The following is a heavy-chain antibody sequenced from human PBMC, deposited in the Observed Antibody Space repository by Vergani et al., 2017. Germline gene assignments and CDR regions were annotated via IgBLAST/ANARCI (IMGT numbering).Heavy chain of an antibody. CDR2: ISGSGGST. Sequence: EVQLLESGGGLVQPGGSLRLSCAASGFTFSSYAMSWVRQAPGKGLEWVSAISGSGGSTYYADSVKGRFIISRDNSKNTLYLQMNSLRAEDTAVYYCAETGYYYYGMDVWGQGTTVTVSS. J-gene: IGHJ6*02. CDR1: GFTFSSYA. V-gene: IGHV3-23*01. CDR3: AETGYYYYGMDV.